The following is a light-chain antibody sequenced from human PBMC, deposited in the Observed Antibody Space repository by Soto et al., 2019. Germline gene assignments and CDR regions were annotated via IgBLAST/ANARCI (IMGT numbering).Light chain of an antibody. J-gene: IGLJ3*02. Sequence: QSALTQPPSASGSPGQSVTIPCTGTSSDVGGYNYVSWYQQYPGRAPKLMIYEVTKRPSGVSDRFSGSKSGNTASLTVSGLQAEDEADYCCSSYAASNNFYFVFGGGTKLTVL. V-gene: IGLV2-8*01. CDR2: EVT. CDR3: SSYAASNNFYFV. CDR1: SSDVGGYNY.